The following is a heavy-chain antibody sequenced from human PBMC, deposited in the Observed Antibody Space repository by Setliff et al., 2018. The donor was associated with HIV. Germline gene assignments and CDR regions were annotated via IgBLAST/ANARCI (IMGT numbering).Heavy chain of an antibody. J-gene: IGHJ6*02. CDR3: ARVQEDTVTYREYYGMDV. CDR2: IYYSGST. D-gene: IGHD5-18*01. CDR1: GGSISSYY. Sequence: SETLSLTCTVSGGSISSYYWNWIRQPPGKGLEWIGNIYYSGSTSYNPSFKSRVTISVDTSNNQFSLDLSSMTAADTAVYYCARVQEDTVTYREYYGMDVWGQGTTVTVSS. V-gene: IGHV4-59*01.